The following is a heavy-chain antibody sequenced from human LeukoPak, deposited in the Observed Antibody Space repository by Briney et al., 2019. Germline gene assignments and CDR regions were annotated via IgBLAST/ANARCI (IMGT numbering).Heavy chain of an antibody. CDR2: MYYAGSGQ. J-gene: IGHJ4*02. Sequence: PGGSLRLSCAASGFTFGNHGMNWVREPPGPGQGRVALMYYAGSGQYYADPVKGRFTISRDNSKNTVDLQMNSLRAEDTALYFCACLGGVSAWAFDYWGQGILVTVSS. CDR3: ACLGGVSAWAFDY. V-gene: IGHV3-33*01. CDR1: GFTFGNHG. D-gene: IGHD3-16*01.